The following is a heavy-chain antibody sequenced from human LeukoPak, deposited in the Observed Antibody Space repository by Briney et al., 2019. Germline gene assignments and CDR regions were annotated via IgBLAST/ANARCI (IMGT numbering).Heavy chain of an antibody. CDR1: GFTFSSYA. CDR2: ISGSGGST. V-gene: IGHV3-23*01. J-gene: IGHJ4*02. Sequence: PGGSLRLSCAASGFTFSSYAMSWVRQAPGKGLEWVSAISGSGGSTYYADSVKGRFTISRDNSKNTLCLQMSSLRAEDTAVYYCAKLTAVAGTMSFDYWGQGTLVTVSS. D-gene: IGHD6-19*01. CDR3: AKLTAVAGTMSFDY.